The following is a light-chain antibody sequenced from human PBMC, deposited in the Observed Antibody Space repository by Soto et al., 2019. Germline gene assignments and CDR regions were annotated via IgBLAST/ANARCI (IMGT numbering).Light chain of an antibody. CDR2: KVS. Sequence: DVVMTQSPLSLPVTLGQPASLSCRSSQSLIHSDGNTYLNWSQQRPGQSPRRLIYKVSDRDSVVPDRFTGSGSVTDFTLKMSRVEAEDVGVYYFMQGTHWPWTFGQGTEVEIK. CDR3: MQGTHWPWT. V-gene: IGKV2-30*02. CDR1: QSLIHSDGNTY. J-gene: IGKJ1*01.